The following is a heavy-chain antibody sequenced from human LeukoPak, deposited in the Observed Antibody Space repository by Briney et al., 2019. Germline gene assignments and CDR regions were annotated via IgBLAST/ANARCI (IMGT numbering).Heavy chain of an antibody. Sequence: GSVKVSFKASGYPFTGYYMHWVRPAPGQGLEWMGWINPNSGGTNYAQKFQGRVTMTRDTSISTAYMELSRLRSDDTAVYYCARGNRIVGAHWFVTREDYWGQGTLVTVSS. D-gene: IGHD1-26*01. CDR2: INPNSGGT. CDR1: GYPFTGYY. V-gene: IGHV1-2*02. J-gene: IGHJ4*02. CDR3: ARGNRIVGAHWFVTREDY.